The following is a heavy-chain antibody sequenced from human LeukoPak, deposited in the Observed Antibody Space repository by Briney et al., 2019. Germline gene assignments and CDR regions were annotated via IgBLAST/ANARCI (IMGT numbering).Heavy chain of an antibody. CDR2: ISYDGSNK. D-gene: IGHD2-15*01. V-gene: IGHV3-30*04. J-gene: IGHJ3*01. CDR3: VRYCNGGTCYRAAFDV. Sequence: GGSLRLSCAASGFTFSSYAMHWVRQAPGKGLEWVAVISYDGSNKYYADSVRGRFTISRDNSKNTLYLQMNSLRAEDTAVYYCVRYCNGGTCYRAAFDVWGPGTMVTVSS. CDR1: GFTFSSYA.